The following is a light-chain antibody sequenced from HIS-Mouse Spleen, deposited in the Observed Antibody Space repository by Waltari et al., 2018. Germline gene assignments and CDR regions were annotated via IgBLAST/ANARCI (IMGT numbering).Light chain of an antibody. CDR1: QSVSSSY. CDR3: QQYGSSPRT. V-gene: IGKV3-20*01. CDR2: CAS. J-gene: IGKJ1*01. Sequence: EIVLTQSPGTLSLSPGERATLSCRASQSVSSSYLAWYQQKPGQAPRLLSYCASSRATGIPDRFSGSGSGTDFTLTISRLEPEDFAVYYCQQYGSSPRTFGQGTKVEIK.